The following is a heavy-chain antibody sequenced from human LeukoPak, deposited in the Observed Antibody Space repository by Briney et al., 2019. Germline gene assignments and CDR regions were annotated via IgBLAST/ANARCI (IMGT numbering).Heavy chain of an antibody. Sequence: ASVKVSCKASGYTFTSYGISWVRQAPGQGLEWMGWISAYNGNTNYAQKLQGRVTMTTDTSTSTAYMELRSLRSDDAAVYYCARSSDSGSYFDYWGQGTLVTVSS. D-gene: IGHD1-26*01. CDR1: GYTFTSYG. J-gene: IGHJ4*02. CDR2: ISAYNGNT. CDR3: ARSSDSGSYFDY. V-gene: IGHV1-18*01.